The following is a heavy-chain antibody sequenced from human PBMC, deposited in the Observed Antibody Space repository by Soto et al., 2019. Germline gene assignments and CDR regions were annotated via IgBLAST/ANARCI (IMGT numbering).Heavy chain of an antibody. J-gene: IGHJ5*02. CDR3: ARDAGTDWFDP. CDR1: GYTFTSYA. D-gene: IGHD6-13*01. V-gene: IGHV1-18*01. Sequence: QVQLVQSGAEVEKPGASVKVSCKASGYTFTSYAISWVRQAPGQGLEWMGRISNYNGNTNYAQKLQGRVTLTTDTSTSTAYMELRSLISDDTAVHYCARDAGTDWFDPWGQGTLVTVSS. CDR2: ISNYNGNT.